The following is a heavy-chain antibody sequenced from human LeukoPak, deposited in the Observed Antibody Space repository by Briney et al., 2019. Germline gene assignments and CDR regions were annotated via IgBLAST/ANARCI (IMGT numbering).Heavy chain of an antibody. CDR2: IYYSGSA. V-gene: IGHV4-39*07. CDR3: AIPRYCSGGSCYYFDY. Sequence: SETLSLTCTVSGGSISSINYYWGWIRQPPGKGLEWIGSIYYSGSAYYNSSLKSRVSISVDTSKNQFSLKLSSVTAADTAVYYCAIPRYCSGGSCYYFDYWGQGTLVTVSS. D-gene: IGHD2-15*01. CDR1: GGSISSINYY. J-gene: IGHJ4*02.